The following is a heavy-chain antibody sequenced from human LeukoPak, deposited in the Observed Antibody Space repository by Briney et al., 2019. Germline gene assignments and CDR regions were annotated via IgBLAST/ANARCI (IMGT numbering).Heavy chain of an antibody. CDR2: ICATGST. CDR1: GVSVGRFC. D-gene: IGHD4-17*01. CDR3: ARDDYDDSTRGLDY. Sequence: SETLSLTCSASGVSVGRFCWTGVRQPVGKGLEWIGRICATGSTIYNPSLKSRVTMSKDTSRNQFSLHLTSVTAADTAVYYCARDDYDDSTRGLDYWGQGTLVTVSS. V-gene: IGHV4-4*07. J-gene: IGHJ4*02.